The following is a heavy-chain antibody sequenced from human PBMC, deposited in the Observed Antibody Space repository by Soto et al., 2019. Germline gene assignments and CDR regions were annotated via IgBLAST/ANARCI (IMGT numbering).Heavy chain of an antibody. CDR3: ARVDSSSWYSLLDY. J-gene: IGHJ4*02. Sequence: PGGSLRLSCAASGFTFSSYWMSWVRQAPGKGLEWVANIKQDGSEKYYVDSVKGRFTISRDNAKNSLYLQMNSLRAEDAAVYYCARVDSSSWYSLLDYWGQGTLVTVSS. CDR1: GFTFSSYW. D-gene: IGHD6-13*01. CDR2: IKQDGSEK. V-gene: IGHV3-7*01.